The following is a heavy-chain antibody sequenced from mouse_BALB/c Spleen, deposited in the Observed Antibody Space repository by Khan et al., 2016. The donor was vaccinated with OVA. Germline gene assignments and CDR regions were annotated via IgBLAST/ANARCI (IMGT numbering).Heavy chain of an antibody. J-gene: IGHJ4*01. V-gene: IGHV9-3-1*01. CDR2: INTYTGEP. CDR1: GYTFTNYG. CDR3: ARTPDFSYTLDH. Sequence: QIQLVQSGPELKKPGETVKISCKASGYTFTNYGMNWVKQSPGKALQWMGWINTYTGEPTYADDFKGRFAFSLETSPHTAFLQLNNLKNEDTATYYCARTPDFSYTLDHWGQGTAVTVSS.